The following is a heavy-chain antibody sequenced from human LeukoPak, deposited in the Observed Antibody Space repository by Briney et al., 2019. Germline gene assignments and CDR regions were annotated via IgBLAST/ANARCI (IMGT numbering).Heavy chain of an antibody. J-gene: IGHJ4*02. Sequence: GGSLRLSCAASGFTFSTYWMHWVRQAPGKGLVWVSRINSDGSTTSYADSVKGRFTISRDNAKNTLYLQMNSLRAEDTAVYYCAVAAPTQPFDYWGQGTLVTVSS. V-gene: IGHV3-74*01. CDR3: AVAAPTQPFDY. CDR1: GFTFSTYW. D-gene: IGHD6-19*01. CDR2: INSDGSTT.